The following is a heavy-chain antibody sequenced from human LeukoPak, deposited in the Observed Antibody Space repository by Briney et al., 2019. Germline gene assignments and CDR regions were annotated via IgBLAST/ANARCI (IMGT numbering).Heavy chain of an antibody. Sequence: GGSLRLSCAASGFTFSSYAMRWVRQAPGKGLEWVSASGSGGGTYYADSVKGRFTISRDNSKNTLYPQMNSLRAEDTAVYYCAQHNSGIGFDPWGQGTLVTVSS. CDR3: AQHNSGIGFDP. V-gene: IGHV3-23*01. CDR1: GFTFSSYA. D-gene: IGHD6-19*01. CDR2: SGSGGGT. J-gene: IGHJ5*02.